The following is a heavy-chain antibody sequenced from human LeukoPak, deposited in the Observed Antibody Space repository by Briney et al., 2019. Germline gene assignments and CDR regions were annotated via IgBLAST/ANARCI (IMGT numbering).Heavy chain of an antibody. V-gene: IGHV3-48*03. CDR1: GFTFSSYE. CDR3: ARGGKYYDSKDAFDI. Sequence: GGSLRLSCAASGFTFSSYEMSWVRQAPGKGLEWVSYISSSGSTIYYADSVKGRFTISRDNSKNTLYLQMNSLRAEDTAVYYCARGGKYYDSKDAFDIWGQGTMVTVSS. CDR2: ISSSGSTI. D-gene: IGHD3-22*01. J-gene: IGHJ3*02.